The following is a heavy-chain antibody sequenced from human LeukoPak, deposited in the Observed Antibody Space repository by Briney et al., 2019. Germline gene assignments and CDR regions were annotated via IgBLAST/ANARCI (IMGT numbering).Heavy chain of an antibody. CDR1: GFTFSTYS. Sequence: PGGSLRLSCAASGFTFSTYSMNWVRQAPGKGLEWVSAISGSGGSIYYADSVKGRFTISRDNSKNTLYLQMNSLRAEDTTVYYCAKDGGMTTVTYFDYWGQGTLVTVSS. CDR3: AKDGGMTTVTYFDY. CDR2: ISGSGGSI. J-gene: IGHJ4*02. D-gene: IGHD4-17*01. V-gene: IGHV3-23*01.